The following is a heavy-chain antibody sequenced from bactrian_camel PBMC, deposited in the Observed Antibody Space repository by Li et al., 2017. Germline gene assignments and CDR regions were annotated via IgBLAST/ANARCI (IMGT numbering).Heavy chain of an antibody. V-gene: IGHV3S55*01. J-gene: IGHJ6*01. CDR2: IDTDGMT. CDR1: EYTERYY. Sequence: QVQLVESGGGSVQAGESLTLSCNASEYTERYYMGWFRQAPGKEREGVAAIDTDGMTTYVDSVKGRFTISQDNTKNSLYLQMNSLKPEDTAMYYCAIGLHLEVMGSWADADFVYWGQGTQVTVS. D-gene: IGHD3*01. CDR3: AIGLHLEVMGSWADADFVY.